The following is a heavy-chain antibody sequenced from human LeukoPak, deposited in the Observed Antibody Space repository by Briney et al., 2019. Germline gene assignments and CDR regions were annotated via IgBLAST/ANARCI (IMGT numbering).Heavy chain of an antibody. CDR1: GYTFTSYD. J-gene: IGHJ4*02. D-gene: IGHD6-19*01. CDR2: MNPNSGNT. Sequence: ASVKLSCKASGYTFTSYDINWVRQATGQGLEWMGWMNPNSGNTGYAQKFQGRVTMTRNTSISTAYMELSSLRSVDTAVYYCARVVIAVAGYYFDYWGQGTLVTVSS. V-gene: IGHV1-8*01. CDR3: ARVVIAVAGYYFDY.